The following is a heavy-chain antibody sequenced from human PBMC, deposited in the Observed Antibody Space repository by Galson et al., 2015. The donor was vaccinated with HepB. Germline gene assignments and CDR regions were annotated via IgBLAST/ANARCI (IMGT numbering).Heavy chain of an antibody. CDR1: GFTFSDYY. D-gene: IGHD1-26*01. CDR2: ISPDGKTI. Sequence: SLRLSCAASGFTFSDYYMTWFRQAPGKGLEWVSSISPDGKTIHYADSVKGRSTISRDNSKNSLYLQLNSLRAEDTAVFFCARGGARYFDYWGQGTLVTVSS. CDR3: ARGGARYFDY. J-gene: IGHJ4*02. V-gene: IGHV3-11*01.